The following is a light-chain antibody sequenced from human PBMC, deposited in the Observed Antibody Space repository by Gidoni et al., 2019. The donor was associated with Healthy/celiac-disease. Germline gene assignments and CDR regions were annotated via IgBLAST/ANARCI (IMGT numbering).Light chain of an antibody. CDR3: QQRSNWPLT. CDR2: DAS. V-gene: IGKV3-11*01. CDR1: PSVSSY. J-gene: IGKJ4*01. Sequence: ELVLTQSPATLSLSQGARATLSCRASPSVSSYLSWYQQKPGQAPRLLIYDASNRATGIPARFSGSGSGTYFTLTISSLEPEDFAVYYCQQRSNWPLTFGGGTKVEIK.